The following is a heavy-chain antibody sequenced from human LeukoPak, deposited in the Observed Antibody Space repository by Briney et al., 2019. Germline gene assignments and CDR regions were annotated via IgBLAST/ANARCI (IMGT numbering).Heavy chain of an antibody. CDR3: ARGSTVVVPAGGSTKNNWFDP. J-gene: IGHJ5*02. V-gene: IGHV1-69*13. CDR1: GGTFTSYA. D-gene: IGHD2-2*01. CDR2: ILPIFGTA. Sequence: GASVTVSCKASGGTFTSYAISWVRQAPGQGREWMGGILPIFGTANYAQKFQGRVTITADESTSTAYMELSSLRSEDTAVYYCARGSTVVVPAGGSTKNNWFDPWGQGTLVTVSS.